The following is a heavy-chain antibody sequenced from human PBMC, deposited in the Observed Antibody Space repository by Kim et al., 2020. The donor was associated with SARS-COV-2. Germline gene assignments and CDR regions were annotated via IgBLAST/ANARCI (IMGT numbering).Heavy chain of an antibody. V-gene: IGHV1-3*01. CDR3: ARDGGTDYYDNSFDY. Sequence: ASLKVSCKASGYTFTSYAMHWVRQAPGQRLEWMGWINAGNGNAKYSQKFQGRVTITRDTSASTAYMELSSLRSEDTAVYYCARDGGTDYYDNSFDYWGQGTLVTVSS. CDR2: INAGNGNA. D-gene: IGHD3-22*01. J-gene: IGHJ4*02. CDR1: GYTFTSYA.